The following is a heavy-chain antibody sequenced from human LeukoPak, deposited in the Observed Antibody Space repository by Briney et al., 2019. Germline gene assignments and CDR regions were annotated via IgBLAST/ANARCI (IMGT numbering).Heavy chain of an antibody. J-gene: IGHJ4*02. D-gene: IGHD3-10*01. CDR3: AVAFGELSYFDY. Sequence: ASVKVSCKASGGTFSSYAISWVRQAPGQGLEWMGRIIPILGIANYAQKFQGRVTITADKSTSTAYVELSSLRSEDTAVYYCAVAFGELSYFDYWGQGTLVTASS. CDR2: IIPILGIA. V-gene: IGHV1-69*04. CDR1: GGTFSSYA.